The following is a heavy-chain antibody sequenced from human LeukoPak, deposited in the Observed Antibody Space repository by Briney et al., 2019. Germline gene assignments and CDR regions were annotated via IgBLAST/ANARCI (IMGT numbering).Heavy chain of an antibody. Sequence: GGSLRLSCAVSGFTFSSYAMSWVRQAPGKGPEWVSAISGSGGSTYYADSVKGRFTISRDNSKNTLYLQMNSLRAEDTAVYYCALKPGIAVAGRFDYWGQGTLVTVSS. V-gene: IGHV3-23*01. J-gene: IGHJ4*02. D-gene: IGHD6-19*01. CDR1: GFTFSSYA. CDR3: ALKPGIAVAGRFDY. CDR2: ISGSGGST.